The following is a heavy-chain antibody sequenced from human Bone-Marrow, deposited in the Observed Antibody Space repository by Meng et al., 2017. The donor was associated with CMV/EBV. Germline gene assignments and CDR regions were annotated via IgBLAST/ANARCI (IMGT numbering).Heavy chain of an antibody. CDR1: GFTFSSYV. CDR2: IRFDGSNR. V-gene: IGHV3-30*02. D-gene: IGHD1-26*01. Sequence: LKISCAASGFTFSSYVMHWVRQAPGKGLEWVAFIRFDGSNRYYADSVKGRFTISRDNSKNTLYLQMNSLRAEDTAVYYCAKPILTRLSGSYGLGYWGQGTLVTVSS. J-gene: IGHJ4*02. CDR3: AKPILTRLSGSYGLGY.